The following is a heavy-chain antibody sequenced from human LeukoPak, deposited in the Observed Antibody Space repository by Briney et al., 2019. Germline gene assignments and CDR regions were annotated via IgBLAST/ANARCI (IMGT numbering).Heavy chain of an antibody. V-gene: IGHV4-59*08. CDR3: ARGGSSFDY. Sequence: SETLSLTCTVSGGSISSYYWSWIRQPPGRGLEWIGYIYSSGSTNYNPSLKSRVTISVDTSRNQFSLKLSSVTAADTAVYYCARGGSSFDYWGQGTLVTVSS. D-gene: IGHD3-16*01. CDR1: GGSISSYY. J-gene: IGHJ4*02. CDR2: IYSSGST.